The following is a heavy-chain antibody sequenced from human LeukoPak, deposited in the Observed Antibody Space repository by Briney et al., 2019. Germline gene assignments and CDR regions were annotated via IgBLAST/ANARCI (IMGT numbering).Heavy chain of an antibody. V-gene: IGHV7-4-1*02. Sequence: ASVKVSCKASGYTFISYAMNWVRQAPGQGLEWMGWINTNTGNPTYAQGFTGRFVFTLDTSVSTAYLQISSLEAEDTAVYYCARGGYDWVYWGQGTLVTVSS. CDR3: ARGGYDWVY. D-gene: IGHD5-12*01. CDR1: GYTFISYA. CDR2: INTNTGNP. J-gene: IGHJ4*02.